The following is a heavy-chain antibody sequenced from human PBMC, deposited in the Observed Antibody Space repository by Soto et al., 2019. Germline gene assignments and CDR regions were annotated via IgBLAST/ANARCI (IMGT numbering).Heavy chain of an antibody. CDR2: IIPIFGTA. D-gene: IGHD2-2*01. V-gene: IGHV1-69*01. CDR3: ARVGPYCSSTSCQNWFDP. J-gene: IGHJ5*02. Sequence: QVQLVQSGAEVKKPGSSVKVSCKASGGTFSSYAISWVRQAPGQGLEWMGGIIPIFGTANYAQKFQGRVTITADESTSTAYMELSSLRSEDTAVYYCARVGPYCSSTSCQNWFDPWGQGTLVTVSS. CDR1: GGTFSSYA.